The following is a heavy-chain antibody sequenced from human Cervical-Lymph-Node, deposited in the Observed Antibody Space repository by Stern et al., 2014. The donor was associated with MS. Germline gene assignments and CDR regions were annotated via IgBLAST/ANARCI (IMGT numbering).Heavy chain of an antibody. V-gene: IGHV4-4*02. CDR1: GASVSSSNW. CDR2: IHHGGST. D-gene: IGHD3-10*01. CDR3: TRAEDFGYYFGY. Sequence: MQLVESGPGLVKPSGTLSLSCAVSGASVSSSNWWNWVRQPPGKGLEWIGEIHHGGSTPYNPSLKSRVPMAVDKAKDQISLKLSSVTAADTAVYYCTRAEDFGYYFGYWGQGILVTVSS. J-gene: IGHJ4*02.